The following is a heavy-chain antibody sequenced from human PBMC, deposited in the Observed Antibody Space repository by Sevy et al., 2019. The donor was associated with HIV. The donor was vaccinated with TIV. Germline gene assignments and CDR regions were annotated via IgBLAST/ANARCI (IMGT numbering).Heavy chain of an antibody. V-gene: IGHV4-59*01. D-gene: IGHD3-10*01. CDR1: GGSISSYY. CDR2: IYYSGST. CDR3: ARSRLYYYGSGSYFPHYYFDY. Sequence: SETLSLTCTVSGGSISSYYWSWIRQPPGKGLEWIGYIYYSGSTNYNPSLKSRVTISVDTSKNQFSLKLSSVTAADTAVYYCARSRLYYYGSGSYFPHYYFDYWGQGTLITVSS. J-gene: IGHJ4*02.